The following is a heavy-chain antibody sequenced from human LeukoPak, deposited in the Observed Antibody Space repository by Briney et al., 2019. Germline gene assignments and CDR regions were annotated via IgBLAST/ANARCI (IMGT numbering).Heavy chain of an antibody. CDR2: IYSGGST. CDR3: ARNLYGDYPYYFDY. J-gene: IGHJ4*02. CDR1: GFTVSSNY. D-gene: IGHD4-17*01. V-gene: IGHV3-66*01. Sequence: GGFLRLSCAASGFTVSSNYMSWVRQAPGKGLEWVSVIYSGGSTYYADSVKGRFTISRDNSKNTLYLQMNSLRAEDTAVYYCARNLYGDYPYYFDYWGQGTLVTVSS.